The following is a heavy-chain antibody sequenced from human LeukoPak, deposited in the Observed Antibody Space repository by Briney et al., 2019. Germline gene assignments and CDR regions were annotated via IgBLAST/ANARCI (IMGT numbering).Heavy chain of an antibody. CDR1: GFVFRNYF. D-gene: IGHD3-22*01. CDR3: AKVRYDSSGYQSPYFDY. J-gene: IGHJ4*02. Sequence: PGGSLRLSCAASGFVFRNYFMSWVRQAPGKGLEWVASIKNDGSEKYYVDSVRGRFTISRDNSKNTLYLQMNSLRAEDTAVYYCAKVRYDSSGYQSPYFDYWGQGTLVTVSS. V-gene: IGHV3-7*03. CDR2: IKNDGSEK.